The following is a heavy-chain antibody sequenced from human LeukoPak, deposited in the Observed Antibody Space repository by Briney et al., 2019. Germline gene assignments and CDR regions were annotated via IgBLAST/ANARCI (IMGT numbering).Heavy chain of an antibody. CDR2: MNPNSGNT. J-gene: IGHJ5*02. CDR1: GYTFTSYD. CDR3: ARGRIAVAGIGYIRRFDP. V-gene: IGHV1-8*01. Sequence: AASVKVSCKASGYTFTSYDINWVRQATGQGLEWMGWMNPNSGNTGYAQKFQGRVTMTRNTSISTAYMELSSLRSEDTAVYYCARGRIAVAGIGYIRRFDPWGQGTLVTVSS. D-gene: IGHD6-19*01.